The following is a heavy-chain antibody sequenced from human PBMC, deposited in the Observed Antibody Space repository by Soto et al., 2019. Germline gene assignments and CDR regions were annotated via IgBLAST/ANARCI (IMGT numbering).Heavy chain of an antibody. CDR3: RIGHYADY. J-gene: IGHJ4*02. V-gene: IGHV3-7*01. CDR1: GFTFNTFW. CDR2: IKPDGSAK. Sequence: PGGSLRLSXPASGFTFNTFWMSWVRQAPGKGLEWVATIKPDGSAKDYVASVKGRFTISRDNAKNSLFLQMNSLRAEDTAVYYCRIGHYADYWTQGTLVTVSS.